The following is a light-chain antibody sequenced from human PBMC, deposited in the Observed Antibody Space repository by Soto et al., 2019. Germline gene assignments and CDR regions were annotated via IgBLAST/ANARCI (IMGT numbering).Light chain of an antibody. CDR1: SSNIGSNF. J-gene: IGLJ2*01. V-gene: IGLV1-47*02. CDR2: NNY. Sequence: QSVLTQPPSASGTPGQRVTISCSGSSSNIGSNFVYWYQQLPGTAPKLLIYNNYQRPSGVPDRFSGSKSGTSASLAISGLRSADEADYYCAAWDVSLSGPGLVFGGGTQLTVL. CDR3: AAWDVSLSGPGLV.